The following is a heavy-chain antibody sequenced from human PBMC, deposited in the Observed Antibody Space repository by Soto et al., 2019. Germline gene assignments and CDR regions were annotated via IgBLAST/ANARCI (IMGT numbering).Heavy chain of an antibody. J-gene: IGHJ3*02. Sequence: GGSLRLSCAASGFTCSSYDMSWVRQAPGKGLEWVSTILVGGNTYYADSVKGRFTISRDKSKNKLYLQMNSLTAGDTAVYYCAKATATGGGAFDICGQGTMVTVSS. CDR1: GFTCSSYD. D-gene: IGHD2-8*02. CDR2: ILVGGNT. V-gene: IGHV3-23*01. CDR3: AKATATGGGAFDI.